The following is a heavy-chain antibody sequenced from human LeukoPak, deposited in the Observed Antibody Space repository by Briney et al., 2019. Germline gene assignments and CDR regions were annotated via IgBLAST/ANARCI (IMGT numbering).Heavy chain of an antibody. V-gene: IGHV4-59*01. CDR3: ARGKGRARGPYFYDSSGYYYFDY. J-gene: IGHJ4*02. CDR1: GVSISPYY. CDR2: IYYTGST. D-gene: IGHD3-22*01. Sequence: SETLSLTCTVSGVSISPYYRSWIRQPPGKGLEWIGYIYYTGSTAYSPSPKSRVTISVDTSRNQSSLRLTSVTAADTAVYYCARGKGRARGPYFYDSSGYYYFDYWGQGTLVTVSS.